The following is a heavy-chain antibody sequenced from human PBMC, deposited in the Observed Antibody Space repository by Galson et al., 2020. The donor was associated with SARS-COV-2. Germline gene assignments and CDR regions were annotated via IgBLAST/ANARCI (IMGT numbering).Heavy chain of an antibody. CDR1: GFTFSSYA. J-gene: IGHJ4*02. D-gene: IGHD5-12*01. Sequence: GESLKISCAASGFTFSSYAMSWVRQAPGKGLEWVSAIRGSGSSTYYADSVKGRFTISRDNSKNTLYLQMNSLRAEDTAVDYCAKVGGGYSCDYTYLDYWPQGTLVPVSS. CDR3: AKVGGGYSCDYTYLDY. CDR2: IRGSGSST. V-gene: IGHV3-23*01.